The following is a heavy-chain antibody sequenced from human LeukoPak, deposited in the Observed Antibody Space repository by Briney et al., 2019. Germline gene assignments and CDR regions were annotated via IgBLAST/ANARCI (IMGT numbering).Heavy chain of an antibody. D-gene: IGHD2-2*01. Sequence: GGSLRLSCAASGFTFDDYGMSWVRQAPGKGLEWVSGINWNGGSTGYADSVKGRFTVSRDNAKNSLYLQMNSLRAEDTALYYCARDGTTGIVVVPADFDYWGQGTLVTVSS. CDR1: GFTFDDYG. CDR3: ARDGTTGIVVVPADFDY. V-gene: IGHV3-20*04. J-gene: IGHJ4*02. CDR2: INWNGGST.